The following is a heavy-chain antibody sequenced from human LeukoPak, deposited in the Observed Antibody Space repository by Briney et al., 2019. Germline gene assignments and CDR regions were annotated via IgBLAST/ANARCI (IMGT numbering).Heavy chain of an antibody. Sequence: GGSLRLSCEGSGFTFSNYWMSWVRQAPGKGLEWVANIKTDGSEKYYVDSVKGRFTISRDNAKNSLYLQMNSLRAEDTAVYYCARDSDQYYDFWSGYSIFDYWGQGTLVTVSS. CDR3: ARDSDQYYDFWSGYSIFDY. CDR2: IKTDGSEK. D-gene: IGHD3-3*01. J-gene: IGHJ4*02. CDR1: GFTFSNYW. V-gene: IGHV3-7*01.